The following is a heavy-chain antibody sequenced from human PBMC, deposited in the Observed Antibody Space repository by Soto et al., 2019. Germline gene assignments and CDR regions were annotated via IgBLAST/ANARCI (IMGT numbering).Heavy chain of an antibody. J-gene: IGHJ4*02. V-gene: IGHV1-8*01. D-gene: IGHD1-1*01. CDR2: MKPNSGNT. CDR3: ANTPLRYEEPHY. Sequence: QVQLVQSGAEVKKPGASVKVSCKASGYTFTSYDINWVRQATVQGLEWMGWMKPNSGNTGYAQKFQGKVTITRNTAISTAYMELTTLRSEDTAGYYCANTPLRYEEPHYCGQGTLCTVSS. CDR1: GYTFTSYD.